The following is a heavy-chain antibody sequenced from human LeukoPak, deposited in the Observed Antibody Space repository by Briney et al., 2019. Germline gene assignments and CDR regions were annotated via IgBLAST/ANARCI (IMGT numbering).Heavy chain of an antibody. J-gene: IGHJ4*02. CDR1: GFTFSNFG. V-gene: IGHV3-48*03. Sequence: PGRSLRLSCAASGFTFSNFGMHWVRQAPGKGLEWVSYISRSRSTIYYADSVKGRFTISRDNAKNSLYLQMSSLRAEDTAVYYCARSGYDVVFDYWGQGTLVTVSS. D-gene: IGHD5-12*01. CDR3: ARSGYDVVFDY. CDR2: ISRSRSTI.